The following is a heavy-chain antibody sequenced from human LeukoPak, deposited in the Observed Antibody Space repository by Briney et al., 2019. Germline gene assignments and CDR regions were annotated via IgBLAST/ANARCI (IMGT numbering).Heavy chain of an antibody. J-gene: IGHJ4*02. CDR2: ISSSSSYI. CDR1: GFTFSSYS. Sequence: PGGSLRLSCAASGFTFSSYSMNWVCQAPGKGLEWVSSISSSSSYIYYADSVKGRFTISRDNAKNSLYLQMNSLRAEDTAVYYCARDRRDGYRTGFDYWGQGTLVTVSS. CDR3: ARDRRDGYRTGFDY. V-gene: IGHV3-21*01. D-gene: IGHD5-24*01.